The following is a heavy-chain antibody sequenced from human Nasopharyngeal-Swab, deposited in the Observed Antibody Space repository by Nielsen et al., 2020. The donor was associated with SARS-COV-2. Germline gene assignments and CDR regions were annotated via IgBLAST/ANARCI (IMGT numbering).Heavy chain of an antibody. D-gene: IGHD5-18*01. J-gene: IGHJ4*02. CDR3: AHTRYIRLLGY. CDR1: GFSLSTSGVG. Sequence: SGPTLVKPTQTLTLTCTFSGFSLSTSGVGVGWIRQPPGKALEWLALIYWDDDKRYRPSLKSRLTITKDTSKNQVVLTMTNMDPVDTATYYYAHTRYIRLLGYWGQGTLVTVSS. CDR2: IYWDDDK. V-gene: IGHV2-5*02.